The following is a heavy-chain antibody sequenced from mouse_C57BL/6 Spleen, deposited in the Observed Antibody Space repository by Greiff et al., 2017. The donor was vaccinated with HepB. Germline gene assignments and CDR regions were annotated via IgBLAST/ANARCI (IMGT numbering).Heavy chain of an antibody. V-gene: IGHV5-9-1*02. J-gene: IGHJ3*01. CDR1: GFTFSSYA. D-gene: IGHD2-4*01. Sequence: DVHLVESGEGLVKPGGSLKLSCAASGFTFSSYAMSWVRQTPEKRLEWVAYISSGGDYIYYADTVKGRFTISRDNARNTLYLQMSSLKSEDTAMYYCTRRDYDVGFAYWGQGTLVTVSA. CDR3: TRRDYDVGFAY. CDR2: ISSGGDYI.